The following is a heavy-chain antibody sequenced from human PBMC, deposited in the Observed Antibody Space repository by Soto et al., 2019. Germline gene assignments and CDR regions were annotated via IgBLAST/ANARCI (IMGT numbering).Heavy chain of an antibody. D-gene: IGHD4-17*01. Sequence: EVQLVESGGGLVQPGGSLRLSCAASGFTFSSYWMHWVRQVPGKGLVWVSRISSDGSSTSYADSVKGRFTISRDNAKNTSYLQVNSLRAEDTAVYYCARGTVRDHDFGDYWGQGTLVAVSS. CDR3: ARGTVRDHDFGDY. J-gene: IGHJ4*02. V-gene: IGHV3-74*01. CDR2: ISSDGSST. CDR1: GFTFSSYW.